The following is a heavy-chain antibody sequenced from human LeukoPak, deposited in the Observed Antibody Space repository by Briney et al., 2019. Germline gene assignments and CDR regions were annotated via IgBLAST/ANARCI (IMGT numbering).Heavy chain of an antibody. D-gene: IGHD5-18*01. J-gene: IGHJ4*02. Sequence: PSETLSLTCAVYGGSFSGYYWSWIRQPPGKGLEWIGEINHSGSTNYNPSLKSRVTISVDTSKNQFSLKLSSVTAADTAVYYCARQGGEDTAMVFGNYFDYWGQGTLVTVSS. CDR3: ARQGGEDTAMVFGNYFDY. CDR2: INHSGST. CDR1: GGSFSGYY. V-gene: IGHV4-34*01.